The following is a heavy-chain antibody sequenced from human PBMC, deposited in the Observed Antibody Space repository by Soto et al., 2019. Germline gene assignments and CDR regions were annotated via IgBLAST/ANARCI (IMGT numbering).Heavy chain of an antibody. CDR2: IYYSGST. D-gene: IGHD3-16*01. CDR1: GGSISSGDYY. J-gene: IGHJ4*02. V-gene: IGHV4-30-4*01. CDR3: ARAQGWGGITG. Sequence: QVQLQESGPGLVKPSQTLSLTCTVSGGSISSGDYYWSWIRQPPEKGLEWIGYIYYSGSTYYNPSLESRVNISVDTSKNQFSLKLSAVTAADTAVYYCARAQGWGGITGWGQGTLVTVSS.